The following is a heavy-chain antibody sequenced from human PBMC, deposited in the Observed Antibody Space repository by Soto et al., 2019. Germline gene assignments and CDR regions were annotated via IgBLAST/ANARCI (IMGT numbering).Heavy chain of an antibody. V-gene: IGHV3-33*01. D-gene: IGHD4-17*01. CDR3: ARLSFRSGVRDYGDYLFDY. CDR1: GFTFSSYG. J-gene: IGHJ4*02. CDR2: IWYDGSNK. Sequence: PGGSLRLSCAASGFTFSSYGMHWVRQAPGKGLEWVAVIWYDGSNKYYADSVKGRFTISRDNSKNTLYLQMNSLRAEDTAVYYCARLSFRSGVRDYGDYLFDYWGQGTLVTVSS.